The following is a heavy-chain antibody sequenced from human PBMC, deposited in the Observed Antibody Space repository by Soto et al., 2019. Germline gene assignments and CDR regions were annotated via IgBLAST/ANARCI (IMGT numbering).Heavy chain of an antibody. CDR1: GGSFSGYY. CDR3: ARGPSGDKVDY. Sequence: SETLSLTCAVYGGSFSGYYWSWIRQPPRKGLGWIGEINHSGSTNYNPSLKSRVTISIDTSKTQFSLKLNSVSAADTAVYYCARGPSGDKVDYWGQGIQVTVSS. D-gene: IGHD7-27*01. CDR2: INHSGST. V-gene: IGHV4-34*01. J-gene: IGHJ4*02.